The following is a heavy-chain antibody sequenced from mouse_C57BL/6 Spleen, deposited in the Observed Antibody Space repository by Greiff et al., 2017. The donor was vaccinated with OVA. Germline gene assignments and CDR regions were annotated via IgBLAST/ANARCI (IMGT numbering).Heavy chain of an antibody. D-gene: IGHD3-2*02. V-gene: IGHV1-22*01. CDR2: INPNNGGT. CDR3: ARFAAQATTDY. J-gene: IGHJ2*01. CDR1: GYTFTDYN. Sequence: EVKLVESGPELVKPGASVKMSCKASGYTFTDYNMHWVKQSHGKSLEWIGYINPNNGGTSYNQKFKGKATLTVNKSSSTAYMELRSLTSEDSAVYYCARFAAQATTDYWGQGTTLTVSS.